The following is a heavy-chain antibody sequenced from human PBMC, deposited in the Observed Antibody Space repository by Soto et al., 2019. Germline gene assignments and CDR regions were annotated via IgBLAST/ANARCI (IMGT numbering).Heavy chain of an antibody. J-gene: IGHJ6*02. CDR1: GFTVSSNY. D-gene: IGHD6-19*01. V-gene: IGHV3-53*01. Sequence: GGSLSLSCAASGFTVSSNYMSWVRQAPGKGLEWVSIIYSGGSTYYADSVKGRFNISRDNSKNTLYLQMNSLRAEDTAVYYCARDSLLAVAGTNYSYGMDVWGQGTTVTVSS. CDR2: IYSGGST. CDR3: ARDSLLAVAGTNYSYGMDV.